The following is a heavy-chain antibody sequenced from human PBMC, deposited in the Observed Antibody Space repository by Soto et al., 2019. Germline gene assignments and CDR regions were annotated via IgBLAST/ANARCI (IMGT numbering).Heavy chain of an antibody. Sequence: SETLSLTCTVSGGSISSYYWSWIRQPPGKGLEWIGYIYYSGSTNYNPSLKSRVTISVDTSKNQFSLKLSSVTAADTAVYYCARISYYDFWSGRQSGWFDPWGQGTLVTV. CDR3: ARISYYDFWSGRQSGWFDP. J-gene: IGHJ5*02. V-gene: IGHV4-59*08. CDR1: GGSISSYY. CDR2: IYYSGST. D-gene: IGHD3-3*01.